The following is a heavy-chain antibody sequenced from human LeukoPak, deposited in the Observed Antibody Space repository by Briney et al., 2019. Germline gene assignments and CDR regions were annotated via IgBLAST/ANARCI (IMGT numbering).Heavy chain of an antibody. D-gene: IGHD1-26*01. J-gene: IGHJ4*02. Sequence: GGSLRLSCAASGFTFSSHGMNWVRQAPGKGLEWVSGISGSGDTPYYADSVKGRFIISRDNSKSTLYLQMNSLRAEDTALYYCARILGSYWTPGYDYWGQGTLVTVSS. CDR3: ARILGSYWTPGYDY. V-gene: IGHV3-23*01. CDR1: GFTFSSHG. CDR2: ISGSGDTP.